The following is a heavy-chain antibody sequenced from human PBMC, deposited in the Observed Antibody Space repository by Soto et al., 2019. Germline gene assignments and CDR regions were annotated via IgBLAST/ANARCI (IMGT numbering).Heavy chain of an antibody. J-gene: IGHJ6*04. CDR1: GYTLTSYG. Sequence: ASVKVSCKASGYTLTSYGISWVRQAPGQGLEWMGWISAYNGNTNYAQKLQGRVTMTTDTSTSTAYMELRSLRSDDTAVYYCARDTPGTIFGVVINLDVWGKGTTVTVSS. V-gene: IGHV1-18*01. CDR2: ISAYNGNT. D-gene: IGHD3-3*01. CDR3: ARDTPGTIFGVVINLDV.